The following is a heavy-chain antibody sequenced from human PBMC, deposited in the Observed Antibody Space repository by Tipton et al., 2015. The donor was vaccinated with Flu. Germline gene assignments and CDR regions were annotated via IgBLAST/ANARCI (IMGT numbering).Heavy chain of an antibody. J-gene: IGHJ4*02. D-gene: IGHD4-23*01. CDR1: RFTFDDYA. CDR3: LKEFGVVTTTVDFDY. Sequence: SLRLSCAASRFTFDDYAMPWVRQAPGKGLEWVSGISWDSGSILYADSVKGRFTISRDNAKNSLYLQMNSLRPEDTAFYYCLKEFGVVTTTVDFDYWGQGTLVTLSS. CDR2: ISWDSGSI. V-gene: IGHV3-9*01.